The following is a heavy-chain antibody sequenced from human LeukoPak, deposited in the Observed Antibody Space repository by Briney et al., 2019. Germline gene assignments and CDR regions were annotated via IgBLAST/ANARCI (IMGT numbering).Heavy chain of an antibody. D-gene: IGHD3-10*01. CDR2: IYYSGST. J-gene: IGHJ6*04. Sequence: SETLSLTCTVSGGSISSYYWSWIRQPPGKGLEWVGYIYYSGSTNYKPSLKSRVTISVDTSKNQFSLKLSSVTAADTAVYYCATRGSYYGSGTLGYDYYYGMDVWGKGTTVTVSS. CDR1: GGSISSYY. V-gene: IGHV4-59*01. CDR3: ATRGSYYGSGTLGYDYYYGMDV.